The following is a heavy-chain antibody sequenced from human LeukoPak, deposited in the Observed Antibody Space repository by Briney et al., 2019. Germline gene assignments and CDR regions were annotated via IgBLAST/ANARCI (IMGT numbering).Heavy chain of an antibody. CDR1: GFTFSSYD. V-gene: IGHV3-13*04. CDR3: AREPRWFGDLYGMDV. CDR2: IGTAGDT. J-gene: IGHJ6*02. Sequence: GGSLRLSCAASGFTFSSYDMHWVRQATGKGLEWVSAIGTAGDTYYPGSVKGRFTISRENAKNSLYLQMNSLRAGDTAVYYCAREPRWFGDLYGMDVWGQGTTVTISS. D-gene: IGHD3-10*01.